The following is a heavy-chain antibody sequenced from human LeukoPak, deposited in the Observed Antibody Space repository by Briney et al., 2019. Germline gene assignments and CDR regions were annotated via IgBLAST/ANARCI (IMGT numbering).Heavy chain of an antibody. J-gene: IGHJ4*02. CDR2: IGSSSTYT. CDR1: GFSFSSYA. V-gene: IGHV3-23*01. D-gene: IGHD4-23*01. CDR3: ANDYGGIDY. Sequence: GGSLRLSCAASGFSFSSYAMDWVRQAPGKGLEWVSSIGSSSTYTHYADSVKGRFTISRDNSKNTLYLQMNSLRAEDTAVYYCANDYGGIDYWGQGTLVTVSS.